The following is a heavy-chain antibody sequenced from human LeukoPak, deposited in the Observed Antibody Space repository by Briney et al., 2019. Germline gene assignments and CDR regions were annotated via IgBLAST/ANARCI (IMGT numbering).Heavy chain of an antibody. V-gene: IGHV3-33*01. CDR1: GFTFSTYG. J-gene: IGHJ6*03. Sequence: GRSLRLSCAASGFTFSTYGIHWVRQAPGKGLEWVAFIRYDGSNKYYADSVKGRFTISRDNAKNSLYLQMNSLRADDTAVYYCARFAAGGSYYYYMDVWGKGTTVTVSS. D-gene: IGHD6-25*01. CDR3: ARFAAGGSYYYYMDV. CDR2: IRYDGSNK.